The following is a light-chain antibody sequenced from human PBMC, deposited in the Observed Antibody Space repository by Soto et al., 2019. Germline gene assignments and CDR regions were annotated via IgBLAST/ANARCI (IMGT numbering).Light chain of an antibody. CDR2: GAS. V-gene: IGKV3-20*01. CDR1: LSVSNY. CDR3: QHYSTSAFT. Sequence: EIVLTQSPGTLSLSPGERATLSCRASLSVSNYLVWYRQRPGQAPRLLIHGASIRATGIPDRFSGSGSGTDFTLTISRLEPEDFAVYYCQHYSTSAFTFGPGTKVDIK. J-gene: IGKJ3*01.